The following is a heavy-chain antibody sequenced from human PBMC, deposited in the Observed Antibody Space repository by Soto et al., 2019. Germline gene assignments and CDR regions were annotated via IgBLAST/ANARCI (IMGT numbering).Heavy chain of an antibody. CDR3: ARVRDTHLDHYGLDV. CDR1: GFTFNVYG. CDR2: LIPIYDEP. V-gene: IGHV1-69*06. J-gene: IGHJ6*02. Sequence: QVQLVQSGAEVKNPGSSVRVSCKTSGFTFNVYGIHWVRQAPGQGLEWMGGLIPIYDEPNYAQKFQGRVTITADKSTPTVYLELSSLRSEDTAVYFCARVRDTHLDHYGLDVWGQGTPVTVSS.